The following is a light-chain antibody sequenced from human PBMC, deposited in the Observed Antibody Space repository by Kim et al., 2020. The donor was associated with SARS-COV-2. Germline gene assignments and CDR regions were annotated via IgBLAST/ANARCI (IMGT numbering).Light chain of an antibody. CDR2: GAS. CDR3: QQYGSSPPYT. V-gene: IGKV3-20*01. CDR1: QSVSNNY. J-gene: IGKJ2*01. Sequence: PGERATLSCRASQSVSNNYLAWYQQKPGQAPRLLIYGASSRATGIPDGFSGSGSGTDFTLTISRLEPEDFAVFYCQQYGSSPPYTFGQGTKLEIK.